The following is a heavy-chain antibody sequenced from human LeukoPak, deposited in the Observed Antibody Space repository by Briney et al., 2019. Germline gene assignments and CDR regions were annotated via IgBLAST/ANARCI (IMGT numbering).Heavy chain of an antibody. CDR3: ARHLYYYGSGSYLTRFDY. D-gene: IGHD3-10*01. V-gene: IGHV4-39*01. J-gene: IGHJ4*02. CDR1: GGSISSSNYY. Sequence: SETLSLTCTVSGGSISSSNYYWGWIRQPPGKGLEWIGSIYYSGSTYYNPSLKSRVTISVDTSKNQFSLKLSSVTAADTAVYYCARHLYYYGSGSYLTRFDYWGQGTLVTVSS. CDR2: IYYSGST.